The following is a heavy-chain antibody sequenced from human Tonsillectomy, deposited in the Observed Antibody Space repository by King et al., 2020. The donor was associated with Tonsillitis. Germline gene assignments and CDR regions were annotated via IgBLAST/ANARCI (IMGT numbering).Heavy chain of an antibody. J-gene: IGHJ4*02. CDR3: ASYRCSWYFRGKESFDY. V-gene: IGHV3-30*03. Sequence: VQLVESGGGVVQPGRSLRLSCAASGFTFSSYDMHWVRQAPGKGLEWVAVISYDGSNKYYVDSVKGRFTISRDNSKKTLYLQMNSLRAEDTAVYYCASYRCSWYFRGKESFDYWGQGTLVTVSS. CDR2: ISYDGSNK. D-gene: IGHD6-13*01. CDR1: GFTFSSYD.